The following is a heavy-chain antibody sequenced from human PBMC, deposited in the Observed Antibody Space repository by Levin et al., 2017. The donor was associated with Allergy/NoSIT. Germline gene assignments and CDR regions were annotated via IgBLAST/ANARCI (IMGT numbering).Heavy chain of an antibody. Sequence: SQTLSLTCAISGDSVSSNSAVWNWIRQSPSRGLEWLGRTYFRSMWYHDYAVSVKSRITINADTSKNHFFLHLDSVTPEDTAVYYCARELLAIDYWGQGTLVTVSS. CDR2: TYFRSMWYH. V-gene: IGHV6-1*01. CDR3: ARELLAIDY. CDR1: GDSVSSNSAV. J-gene: IGHJ4*02. D-gene: IGHD2-8*02.